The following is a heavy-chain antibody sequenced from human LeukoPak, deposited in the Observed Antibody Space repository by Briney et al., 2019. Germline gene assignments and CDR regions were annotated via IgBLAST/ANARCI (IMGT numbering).Heavy chain of an antibody. D-gene: IGHD6-13*01. CDR1: GFTFSSYE. J-gene: IGHJ4*02. Sequence: GGSLRLSCAASGFTFSSYEMNWVRQAPGKGLEWVSYISSSGSTIYYADSVKGRFTISRDNAKNSLYLQMNSLRAEDTAVYYCARSAAARSFGHWGQGTLVTVSS. CDR2: ISSSGSTI. V-gene: IGHV3-48*03. CDR3: ARSAAARSFGH.